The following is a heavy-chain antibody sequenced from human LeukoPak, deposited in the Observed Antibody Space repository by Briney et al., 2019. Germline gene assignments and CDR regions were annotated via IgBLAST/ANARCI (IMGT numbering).Heavy chain of an antibody. V-gene: IGHV3-30*18. J-gene: IGHJ5*02. CDR2: ISYDGSNK. D-gene: IGHD1-1*01. Sequence: PGGSLRLSCAASGFTFSSYGMHWVRQAPGEGLEWVAVISYDGSNKHYADFVKGRFIISRDNSKNTLYLQMNVLGGEDTAVYYCAKDPYSTADGWLDPWGQGTLVIVSS. CDR3: AKDPYSTADGWLDP. CDR1: GFTFSSYG.